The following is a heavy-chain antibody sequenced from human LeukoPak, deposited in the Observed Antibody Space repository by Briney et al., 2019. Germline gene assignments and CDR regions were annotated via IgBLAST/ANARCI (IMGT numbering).Heavy chain of an antibody. J-gene: IGHJ4*02. CDR3: ARTRFSSSWYFDY. CDR2: IYYSGST. V-gene: IGHV4-39*01. D-gene: IGHD6-13*01. Sequence: SETLSLTCTVSGGSISSSSYYWGWIRQPPGKGLEWIGSIYYSGSTYYNPSPKSRVTISVDTSKNQFSLKLSSVTAADTAVYYCARTRFSSSWYFDYWGQGTLVTVSS. CDR1: GGSISSSSYY.